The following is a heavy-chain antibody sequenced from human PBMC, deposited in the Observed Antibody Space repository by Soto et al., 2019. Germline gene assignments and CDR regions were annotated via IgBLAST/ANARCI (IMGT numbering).Heavy chain of an antibody. CDR2: MNPNSGNT. CDR1: GYTFTSYD. CDR3: ARVAWGGYDFWSGYYMDYYYYMDV. J-gene: IGHJ6*03. D-gene: IGHD3-3*01. V-gene: IGHV1-8*01. Sequence: ASVKVYCKASGYTFTSYDINWGRQEKGQGLEWMGWMNPNSGNTGYAQKFQGRVTMIRNTSISTAYMELSSLRSEDTAVYYCARVAWGGYDFWSGYYMDYYYYMDVWGKGTTVTVSS.